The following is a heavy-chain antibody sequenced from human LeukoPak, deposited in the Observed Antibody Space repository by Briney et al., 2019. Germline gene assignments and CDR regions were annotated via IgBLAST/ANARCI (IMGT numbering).Heavy chain of an antibody. CDR1: GFTFSSYA. V-gene: IGHV3-23*01. J-gene: IGHJ5*02. CDR3: AKGSSVDPINWLDP. Sequence: QPGGSLRLSCAASGFTFSSYAMSWVRQAPGKGLEWVSAISGSGGNTYYADSVKGRFTISRDNSKNTLYLQMNSLRAEDTAVYYCAKGSSVDPINWLDPWGQGTLATVSS. D-gene: IGHD3-9*01. CDR2: ISGSGGNT.